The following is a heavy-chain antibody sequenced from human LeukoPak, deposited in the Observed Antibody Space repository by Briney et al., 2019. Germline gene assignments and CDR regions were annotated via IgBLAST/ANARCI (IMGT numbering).Heavy chain of an antibody. CDR3: ARHPFSAMVRGLYFDN. D-gene: IGHD3-10*01. Sequence: SETLSLTCAVYGGSFSGYYWSWIRQPPGKGLEWIGEINHSGSTDYNPSLKSRVTISVDTSKIQFSLKLSSVTAADTAMYYCARHPFSAMVRGLYFDNWGQGTLVTVSS. V-gene: IGHV4-34*01. CDR2: INHSGST. J-gene: IGHJ4*02. CDR1: GGSFSGYY.